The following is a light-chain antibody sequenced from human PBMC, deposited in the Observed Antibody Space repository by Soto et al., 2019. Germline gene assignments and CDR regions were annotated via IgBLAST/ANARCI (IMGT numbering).Light chain of an antibody. CDR3: QSYDSSLSGWV. CDR1: RSNIGEGYD. CDR2: GNS. Sequence: QLVLTQPPSVSGAPGQRVTISCTGSRSNIGEGYDVHWYQHLPGTAPKLLIYGNSTRPSGVPDRFSGSKSGPSASLAITGLQAEDEAEYYCQSYDSSLSGWVFGGGTKLTVL. V-gene: IGLV1-40*01. J-gene: IGLJ3*02.